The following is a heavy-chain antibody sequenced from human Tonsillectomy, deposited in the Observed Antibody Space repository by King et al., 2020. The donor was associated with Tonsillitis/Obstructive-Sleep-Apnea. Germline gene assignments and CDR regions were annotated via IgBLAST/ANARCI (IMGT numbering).Heavy chain of an antibody. V-gene: IGHV3-30*04. CDR3: ASYRGDIVVVPAALFDY. D-gene: IGHD2-2*01. CDR1: GFTFSSYS. J-gene: IGHJ4*02. Sequence: VQLVESGGGVVQPGRSLRLSCAASGFTFSSYSMHWVRQAPGKGLEWVAVISYDGGNKYYADSVKGRFTISRDNSKDTLYLQMKHLRAEDTAVYYCASYRGDIVVVPAALFDYWGQGTLVTVSS. CDR2: ISYDGGNK.